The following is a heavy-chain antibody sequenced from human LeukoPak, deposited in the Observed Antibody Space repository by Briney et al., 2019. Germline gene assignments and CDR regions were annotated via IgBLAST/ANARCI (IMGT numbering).Heavy chain of an antibody. D-gene: IGHD6-19*01. CDR2: IKQDGSGK. J-gene: IGHJ4*02. CDR1: GFTFSNYW. CDR3: ARGVYSSGWYPDNFDY. Sequence: GGSLRLSCAASGFTFSNYWMSWVRQAPGKGLEWVANIKQDGSGKYYVDNVKGRFTTSRDNPKNSLYLQMNSLRAEDTAVYYCARGVYSSGWYPDNFDYWGQGTLVTVSS. V-gene: IGHV3-7*01.